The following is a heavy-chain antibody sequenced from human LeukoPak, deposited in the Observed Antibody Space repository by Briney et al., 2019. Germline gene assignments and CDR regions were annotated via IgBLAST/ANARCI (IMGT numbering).Heavy chain of an antibody. Sequence: PSETLSLTCAVYGGSFSGYYWSWIRQPPGKGLEWIGEINHSGSTNYNPSLNSRVTISVDTSKNHFSLKLSSVTAADTAVYYCARSSSWYWRSDYWGQGTLVTVSS. CDR1: GGSFSGYY. CDR2: INHSGST. D-gene: IGHD6-13*01. CDR3: ARSSSWYWRSDY. V-gene: IGHV4-34*01. J-gene: IGHJ4*02.